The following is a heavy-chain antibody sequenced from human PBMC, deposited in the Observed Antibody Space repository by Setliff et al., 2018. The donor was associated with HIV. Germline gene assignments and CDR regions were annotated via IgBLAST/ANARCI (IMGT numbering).Heavy chain of an antibody. D-gene: IGHD3-10*01. CDR3: ARGALLAVFDFDY. CDR1: GGSISNYS. Sequence: SETLSLTCTVSGGSISNYSWSWIRQPPGKGLQYLGFVHYSGSTNYNPSLKSRVTISVDTSKNQFSLKLSSVTAADTAVYFCARGALLAVFDFDYWGHGTLVTVSS. CDR2: VHYSGST. J-gene: IGHJ4*01. V-gene: IGHV4-59*12.